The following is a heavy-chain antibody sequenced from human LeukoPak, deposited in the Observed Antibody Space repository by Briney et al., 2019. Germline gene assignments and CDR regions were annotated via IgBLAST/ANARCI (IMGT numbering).Heavy chain of an antibody. Sequence: ASVKVSCKGSGGTFSSYPISWVRQAPGQGLEWIGGIIPIFGTANYAQKFQGRVTITADESTSTAYMELSSLRSEDTAVYYCARAPYYDILTGYYYYFDYWGQGTLVTVSS. V-gene: IGHV1-69*13. J-gene: IGHJ4*02. CDR3: ARAPYYDILTGYYYYFDY. CDR2: IIPIFGTA. D-gene: IGHD3-9*01. CDR1: GGTFSSYP.